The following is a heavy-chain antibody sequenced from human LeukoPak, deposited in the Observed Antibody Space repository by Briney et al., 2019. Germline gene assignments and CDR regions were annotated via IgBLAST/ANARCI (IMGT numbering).Heavy chain of an antibody. CDR3: ARSRGGYYDSSGLDY. Sequence: SETLSLTCTVSGGSISSSSYYWGWIRQPPGKGLEWIESIYYSGSTYYNPSLKSRVTISVDRSKNQFSLKLSSVTAADTAVYYCARSRGGYYDSSGLDYWGQGTLVTASS. V-gene: IGHV4-39*07. D-gene: IGHD3-22*01. CDR1: GGSISSSSYY. J-gene: IGHJ4*02. CDR2: IYYSGST.